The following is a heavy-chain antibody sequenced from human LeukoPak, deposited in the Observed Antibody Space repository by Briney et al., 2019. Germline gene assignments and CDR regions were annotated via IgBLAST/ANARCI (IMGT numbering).Heavy chain of an antibody. V-gene: IGHV3-21*01. D-gene: IGHD3-3*01. Sequence: PGGSLRLSCAASGFTFSSYSMNWVRQAPGKGLEWVSSISSSSSYIYYADSVKGRFTISRDNAKNSLHLQMNSLRAEDTAVYYCARDFSQDYDVWGGYPPAFDIWGQGAMVTVSS. CDR1: GFTFSSYS. CDR3: ARDFSQDYDVWGGYPPAFDI. J-gene: IGHJ3*02. CDR2: ISSSSSYI.